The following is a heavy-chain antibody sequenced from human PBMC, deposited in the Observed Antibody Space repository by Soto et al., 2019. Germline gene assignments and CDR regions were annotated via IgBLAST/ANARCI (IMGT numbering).Heavy chain of an antibody. CDR2: IYYSGST. CDR3: ARVDTAIMGLHSSYYYYYYMDV. J-gene: IGHJ6*03. V-gene: IGHV4-59*08. CDR1: GGSISSYY. Sequence: SETLSLTCTVSGGSISSYYWSWIRQPPGKGLEWIGYIYYSGSTNYNPSLKSRVTISVDTSKNQFSLKLSSVTAADTAVYYCARVDTAIMGLHSSYYYYYYMDVWGKGTTVTVSS. D-gene: IGHD5-18*01.